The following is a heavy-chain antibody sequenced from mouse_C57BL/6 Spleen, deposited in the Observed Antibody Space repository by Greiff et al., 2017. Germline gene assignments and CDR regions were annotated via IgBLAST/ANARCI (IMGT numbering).Heavy chain of an antibody. CDR3: ARVYDGYDWYFDV. J-gene: IGHJ1*03. CDR2: ISYDGSN. V-gene: IGHV3-6*01. Sequence: VQLKESGPGLVKPSQSLSLTCSVTGYSITSGYYWNWIRQFPGNKLEWMGYISYDGSNNYNPSLKNRISITRDTSKNQFFLKLNSVTTEDTATYYCARVYDGYDWYFDVWGTGTTVTVSS. D-gene: IGHD2-3*01. CDR1: GYSITSGYY.